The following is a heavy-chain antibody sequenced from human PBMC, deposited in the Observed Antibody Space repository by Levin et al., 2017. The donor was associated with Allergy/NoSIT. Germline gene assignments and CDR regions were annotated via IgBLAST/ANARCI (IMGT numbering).Heavy chain of an antibody. CDR1: GFTFSNAW. CDR2: IKSKTDGGTT. Sequence: GGSLRLSCAASGFTFSNAWMSWVRQAPGKGLEWVGRIKSKTDGGTTDYAAPVKGRFTISRDDSKNTLYLQMNSLKTEDTAVYYCTTMDNYINWIYGKYYYYMDVWGKGTTVTVSS. CDR3: TTMDNYINWIYGKYYYYMDV. D-gene: IGHD1-7*01. V-gene: IGHV3-15*01. J-gene: IGHJ6*03.